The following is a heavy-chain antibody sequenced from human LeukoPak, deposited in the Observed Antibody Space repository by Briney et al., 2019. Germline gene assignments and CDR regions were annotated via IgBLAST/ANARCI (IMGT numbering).Heavy chain of an antibody. V-gene: IGHV3-30*03. Sequence: PGGSLRLSCAASGFTFNNYGMHWVRQAPGKGLEWVAVISYDGRNKHYPDSVKGRFTIFRDNSKNTLDLQLNSLRVEDTAIYYCVRERGPYDAFDIWGQGTMVTVSS. J-gene: IGHJ3*02. CDR2: ISYDGRNK. CDR1: GFTFNNYG. CDR3: VRERGPYDAFDI.